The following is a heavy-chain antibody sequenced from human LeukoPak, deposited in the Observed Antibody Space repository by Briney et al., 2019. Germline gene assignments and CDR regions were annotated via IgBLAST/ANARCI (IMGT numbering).Heavy chain of an antibody. V-gene: IGHV3-30*02. CDR3: ARDSDDVNSNYYYIPDY. CDR1: GFNLSRNG. CDR2: IRFDGSKT. D-gene: IGHD3-10*01. Sequence: GGSLRLSCEASGFNLSRNGMHWVRQAPGKGLEWVSFIRFDGSKTFYGDSVRGRFTISRDISKNTLYPQLNSLRADDTAVYYCARDSDDVNSNYYYIPDYWGQGMLVTVSS. J-gene: IGHJ4*02.